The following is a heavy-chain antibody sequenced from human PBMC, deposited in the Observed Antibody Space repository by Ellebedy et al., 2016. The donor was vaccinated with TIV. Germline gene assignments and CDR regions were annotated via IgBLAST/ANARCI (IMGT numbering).Heavy chain of an antibody. V-gene: IGHV4-34*01. CDR2: ITNSGST. J-gene: IGHJ4*02. Sequence: MPSETLSLTCAVYGGSFSGYYWSWIRQPPGKGLEWIGEITNSGSTNYNPSLKSRVTLSVDTSKNQFSLNLGSVTAADTAVYYCARGLARDYWGQGTLVTVSS. CDR3: ARGLARDY. CDR1: GGSFSGYY.